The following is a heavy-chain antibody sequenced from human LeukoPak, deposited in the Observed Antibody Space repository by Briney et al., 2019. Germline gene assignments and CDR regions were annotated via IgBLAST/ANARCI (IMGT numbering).Heavy chain of an antibody. CDR1: GGSFSGYY. J-gene: IGHJ4*02. CDR2: INHSGST. Sequence: PSETLSLTCAVYGGSFSGYYWSWIRQPPGKGLEWIGEINHSGSTNYNPSLKSRVTISVDTSKNQFSLKLSSVTAADTAVYYCARRRRDGYNLRYFDYWGQGTLVTVSS. D-gene: IGHD5-24*01. V-gene: IGHV4-34*01. CDR3: ARRRRDGYNLRYFDY.